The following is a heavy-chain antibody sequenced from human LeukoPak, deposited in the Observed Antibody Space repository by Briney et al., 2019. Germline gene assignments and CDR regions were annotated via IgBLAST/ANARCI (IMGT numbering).Heavy chain of an antibody. V-gene: IGHV3-53*05. CDR1: GFTVSSKY. D-gene: IGHD5-18*01. J-gene: IGHJ4*02. CDR2: IYSGGNT. Sequence: GGSLRLSCAASGFTVSSKYMSWVRQAPGKGLEWVSVIYSGGNTYYADSVKGRFTISRDNSKNTLYLQMNSLRAEDTAVYYCARGRVDTAMVADYWGQGTLVTVSS. CDR3: ARGRVDTAMVADY.